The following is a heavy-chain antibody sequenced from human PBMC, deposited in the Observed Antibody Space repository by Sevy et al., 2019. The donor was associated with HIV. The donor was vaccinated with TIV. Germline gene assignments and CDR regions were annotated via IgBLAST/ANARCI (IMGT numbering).Heavy chain of an antibody. Sequence: GGSLRLSCAASGFTFNTYAMHWVRQAPGKGLDWVAFISYDGTNEYYADSVKGRFTISRDNSKNTLYLQMNSLRAEDTAVYYCASDGISSGWYRGYYFDYWGQGTLVTVSS. D-gene: IGHD6-19*01. CDR3: ASDGISSGWYRGYYFDY. J-gene: IGHJ4*02. V-gene: IGHV3-30*04. CDR1: GFTFNTYA. CDR2: ISYDGTNE.